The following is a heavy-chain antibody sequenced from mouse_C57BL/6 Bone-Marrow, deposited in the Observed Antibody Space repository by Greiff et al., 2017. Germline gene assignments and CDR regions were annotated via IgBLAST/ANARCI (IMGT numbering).Heavy chain of an antibody. CDR1: GFTFSSYA. Sequence: EVKLMESGEGLVKPGGSLTLSCAASGFTFSSYAMSWVRQTPEKRLEWVAYISSGGDYIYYADTVKGRFTISRDNARNTLYLQMSSLKSEDTAMYYCTRDITTVRSGDWYFDVWGTGTTVTVSS. V-gene: IGHV5-9-1*02. CDR3: TRDITTVRSGDWYFDV. D-gene: IGHD1-1*01. CDR2: ISSGGDYI. J-gene: IGHJ1*03.